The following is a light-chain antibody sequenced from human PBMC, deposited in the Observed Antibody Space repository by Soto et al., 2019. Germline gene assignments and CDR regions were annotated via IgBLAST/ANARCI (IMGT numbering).Light chain of an antibody. CDR1: QDINNC. J-gene: IGKJ4*01. Sequence: DIQMTQSPSSLSASVGDRVTITCQASQDINNCLNWYQQSPGKAPKLLIYDASNLETGVPSRFSASGSGTDFSFTISSLQPDDIATDFCQQCDDLPLPFGGGTKVDIK. CDR3: QQCDDLPLP. CDR2: DAS. V-gene: IGKV1-33*01.